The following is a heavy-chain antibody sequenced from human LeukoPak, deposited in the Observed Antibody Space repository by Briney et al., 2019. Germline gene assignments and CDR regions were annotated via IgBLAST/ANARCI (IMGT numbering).Heavy chain of an antibody. D-gene: IGHD3-10*01. CDR1: GGSFSGYY. V-gene: IGHV4-34*01. Sequence: PSETLSLTCAVYGGSFSGYYWSWIRQPPGKGLEWIGEINHSGSTNYNPSLKSLVTISVDTSKNQFSLKLSSVTAADTAVYYCARVAKHFRGGLSFYYMDVWGKGTTVTISS. CDR3: ARVAKHFRGGLSFYYMDV. CDR2: INHSGST. J-gene: IGHJ6*03.